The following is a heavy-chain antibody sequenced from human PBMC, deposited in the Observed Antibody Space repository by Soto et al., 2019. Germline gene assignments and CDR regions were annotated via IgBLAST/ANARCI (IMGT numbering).Heavy chain of an antibody. D-gene: IGHD6-6*01. CDR1: GFTLSSDA. CDR3: AKDQEDSSPNWSNP. Sequence: PGGSLRLSCAAPGFTLSSDAMSWVRQAPGKGLEWGSAMSGSGGSTYYADSVKGRFTISRDNSKNTLYLQMNSLRAEDTAVYYCAKDQEDSSPNWSNPWRQETLVTISS. V-gene: IGHV3-23*01. J-gene: IGHJ5*02. CDR2: MSGSGGST.